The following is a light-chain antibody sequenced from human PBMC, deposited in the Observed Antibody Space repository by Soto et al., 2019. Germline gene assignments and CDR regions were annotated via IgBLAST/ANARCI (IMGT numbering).Light chain of an antibody. CDR3: CSYAGSDYFV. CDR2: DVS. J-gene: IGLJ1*01. CDR1: SSDVGVYNY. Sequence: QSALAQPRSVSGSPGQSVTISCTGTSSDVGVYNYVSWYQQYPGKAPKIMIYDVSKRPSGVPDRFSGSKSDNTASLTISGLTAGDEADYYCCSYAGSDYFVFGIGEKVTV. V-gene: IGLV2-11*01.